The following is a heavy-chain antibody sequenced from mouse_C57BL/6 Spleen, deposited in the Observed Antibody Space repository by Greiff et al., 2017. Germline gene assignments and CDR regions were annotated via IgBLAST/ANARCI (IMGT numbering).Heavy chain of an antibody. J-gene: IGHJ2*01. V-gene: IGHV2-2*01. D-gene: IGHD3-2*02. CDR3: ATDSSGYGSFDY. CDR1: GFSLTSYG. CDR2: IWSGGST. Sequence: VQLQQSGPGLVQPSQSLSITCTVSGFSLTSYGVHWVRQSPGKGLEWLGVIWSGGSTDYNAAFISRLSISKDNSKSQVFFKMNSLQADDTAIYYCATDSSGYGSFDYWGQGTTLTVSS.